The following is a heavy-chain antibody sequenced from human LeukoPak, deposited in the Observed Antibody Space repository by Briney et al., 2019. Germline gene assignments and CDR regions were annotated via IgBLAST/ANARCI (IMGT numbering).Heavy chain of an antibody. Sequence: GGSLRLSCAASGFTFSSYAMHWVRQAPGKGLEWVAVISYDGSNKYYADSVKGRFTISRDNSKNTLYLQMNSLRAEDTAVYYCARDSGSGWYYFDYWGQGTLVTVSS. D-gene: IGHD6-19*01. V-gene: IGHV3-30-3*01. CDR3: ARDSGSGWYYFDY. CDR1: GFTFSSYA. CDR2: ISYDGSNK. J-gene: IGHJ4*02.